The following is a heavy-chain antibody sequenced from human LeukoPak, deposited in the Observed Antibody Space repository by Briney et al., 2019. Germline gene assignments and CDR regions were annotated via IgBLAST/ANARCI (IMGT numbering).Heavy chain of an antibody. Sequence: PGGSLRLSCAASGFTFSSYSMNWVRQAPGKGLEWVSSISSSSSYIYYADSVKGRFTISRDNAKNSLYLQMNSLRAEDTAVYYCARDRLEPPLVYWFDPWGQGTLVTVSP. D-gene: IGHD1-1*01. CDR3: ARDRLEPPLVYWFDP. V-gene: IGHV3-21*01. CDR2: ISSSSSYI. J-gene: IGHJ5*02. CDR1: GFTFSSYS.